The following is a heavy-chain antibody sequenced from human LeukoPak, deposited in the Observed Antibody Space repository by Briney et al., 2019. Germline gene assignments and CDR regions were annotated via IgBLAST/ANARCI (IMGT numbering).Heavy chain of an antibody. Sequence: GGSLRLSCAASGFTFSSYSMNWGRQAPGKGLEWVSSISSSSSYIYYADSVKGRFTISRDNAKNSLYLQMNSLRAEDTAVYYCARVGGKARYYDSSGYYYFDYWGQGTLVTVSS. J-gene: IGHJ4*02. CDR2: ISSSSSYI. CDR3: ARVGGKARYYDSSGYYYFDY. V-gene: IGHV3-21*01. D-gene: IGHD3-22*01. CDR1: GFTFSSYS.